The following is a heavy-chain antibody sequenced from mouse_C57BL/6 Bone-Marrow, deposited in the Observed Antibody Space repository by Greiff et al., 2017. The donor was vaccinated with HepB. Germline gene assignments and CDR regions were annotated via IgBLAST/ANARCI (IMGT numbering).Heavy chain of an antibody. CDR2: ISYDGSN. Sequence: DVQLQESGPGLVKPSQSLSLTCSVTGYSITSGYYWNWIRQFPGNKLEWMGYISYDGSNNYNPSLKNRISITRDTSKNQFFLKLNSVTTEDTATYYCASYYYAMDYWGQGTSVTVSS. J-gene: IGHJ4*01. CDR1: GYSITSGYY. CDR3: ASYYYAMDY. V-gene: IGHV3-6*01.